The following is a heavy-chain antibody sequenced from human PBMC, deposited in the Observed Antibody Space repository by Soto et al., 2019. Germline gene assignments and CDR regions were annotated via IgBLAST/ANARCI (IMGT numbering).Heavy chain of an antibody. J-gene: IGHJ5*02. V-gene: IGHV4-31*03. CDR1: GGSISTNYYY. CDR3: ARVTGGYGSGSGWFDP. CDR2: VFYSGTA. Sequence: QVQLQESGPGLVEPSQTLSLTCTVSGGSISTNYYYWGWVRQHPGKGLEWIGYVFYSGTAFYNPSLKSRVTISVDTSENQFSLKLNFVTAADTAVYYCARVTGGYGSGSGWFDPWGQGTPVTVSS. D-gene: IGHD6-25*01.